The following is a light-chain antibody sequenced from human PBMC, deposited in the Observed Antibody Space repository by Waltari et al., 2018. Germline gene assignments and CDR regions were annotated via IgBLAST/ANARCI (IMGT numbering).Light chain of an antibody. CDR1: QSVSTY. Sequence: EIVLTQSPDTLSLSPGERATLSCRASQSVSTYLAWYQQKPGQAPRLLIYDASNRATGIPARFSGSGSGTDFTLTISSLEPEDFAVYYCQQRSSWPSFGGGTKVEIK. CDR2: DAS. V-gene: IGKV3-11*01. J-gene: IGKJ4*01. CDR3: QQRSSWPS.